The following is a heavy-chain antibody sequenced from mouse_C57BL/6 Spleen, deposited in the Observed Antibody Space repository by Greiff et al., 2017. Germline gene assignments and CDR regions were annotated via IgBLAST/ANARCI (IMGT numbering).Heavy chain of an antibody. V-gene: IGHV10-1*01. J-gene: IGHJ3*01. CDR3: GRRYYDRAY. D-gene: IGHD2-4*01. Sequence: EAGGGLVQPKGSLKLSCVASGFSFNTYAMNRVRQAPGKGLEWVARIRSKSNNYATYYADSVKDRFTISRDDSESMRYLQMNNLKTEDTAMYCCGRRYYDRAYWGKGTLVTVSA. CDR2: IRSKSNNYAT. CDR1: GFSFNTYA.